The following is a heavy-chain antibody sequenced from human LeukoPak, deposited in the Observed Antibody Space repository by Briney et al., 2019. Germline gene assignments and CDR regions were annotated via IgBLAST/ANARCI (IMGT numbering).Heavy chain of an antibody. J-gene: IGHJ4*02. CDR1: GGSISSSTYC. D-gene: IGHD3-3*02. CDR3: ARHIAFHANLGY. V-gene: IGHV4-39*01. CDR2: MYYSGST. Sequence: IPSETLSLTCTVSGGSISSSTYCWSWVRQPPGKGLEWIGCMYYSGSTYYSSSLKGRVTISLDTPKSQFSLRLNSVTASDTAVYYCARHIAFHANLGYWGQGTLVTVSS.